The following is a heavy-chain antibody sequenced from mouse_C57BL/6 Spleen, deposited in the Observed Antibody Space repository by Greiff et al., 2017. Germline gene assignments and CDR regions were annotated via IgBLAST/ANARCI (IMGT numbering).Heavy chain of an antibody. CDR3: ARRYGYLYYFDY. V-gene: IGHV5-17*01. CDR2: ISSGSSTI. D-gene: IGHD2-2*01. CDR1: GFTFSDYG. Sequence: EVQRVESGGGLVKPGGSLKLSCAASGFTFSDYGMHWVRQAPEQGLEWVAYISSGSSTIYYADTVKGRFTISRDNAKNTLFLQMTSLRSEDTAMYYCARRYGYLYYFDYWGQGTTLTVSS. J-gene: IGHJ2*01.